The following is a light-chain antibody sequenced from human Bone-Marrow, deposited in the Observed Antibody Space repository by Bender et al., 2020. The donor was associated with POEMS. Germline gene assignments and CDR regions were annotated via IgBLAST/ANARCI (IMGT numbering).Light chain of an antibody. CDR2: EGS. CDR3: CSYAGSDTWV. J-gene: IGLJ3*02. V-gene: IGLV2-23*01. Sequence: QSALTQPASVSGSPGQSITISCTGTSSDVGSFNLVSWYQQHPGKAPKLVIYEGSKRPSGLSNRFSGSKSGNTASLTISGLQAEDEADYYCCSYAGSDTWVFGGGTKLTVL. CDR1: SSDVGSFNL.